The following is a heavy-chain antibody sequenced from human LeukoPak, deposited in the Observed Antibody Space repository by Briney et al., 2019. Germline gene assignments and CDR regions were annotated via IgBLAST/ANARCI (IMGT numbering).Heavy chain of an antibody. V-gene: IGHV4-34*01. CDR3: ARATTPVLWEPGSLDY. Sequence: PGGSLRLSCAASGFTFSSYWMSWIRQPPGKGLEWIGEINHSGSTNYNPSLKSRVTISVDTSKNQFSLKLSSVTAADTAVYYCARATTPVLWEPGSLDYWGQGTLVTVSS. J-gene: IGHJ4*02. CDR1: GFTFSSYW. CDR2: INHSGST. D-gene: IGHD1-26*01.